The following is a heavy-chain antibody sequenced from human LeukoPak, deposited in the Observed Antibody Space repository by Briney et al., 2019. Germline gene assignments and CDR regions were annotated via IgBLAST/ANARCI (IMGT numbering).Heavy chain of an antibody. J-gene: IGHJ4*02. Sequence: SETLSLTCTVSGGSISSYYWSWIRQPPGKGLEWVGYIYYSGSTNYNPSPKSRVTISLDASKNQILLKLRSVTGADTAVYDCARFGPYSSSWYYFDYWGQGTLVTVSS. CDR2: IYYSGST. CDR3: ARFGPYSSSWYYFDY. D-gene: IGHD6-13*01. V-gene: IGHV4-59*01. CDR1: GGSISSYY.